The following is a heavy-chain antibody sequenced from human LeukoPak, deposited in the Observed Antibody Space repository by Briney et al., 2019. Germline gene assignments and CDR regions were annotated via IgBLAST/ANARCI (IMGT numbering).Heavy chain of an antibody. V-gene: IGHV4-30-4*01. J-gene: IGHJ4*02. D-gene: IGHD3-9*01. CDR2: IYYSGCT. CDR3: ASRSVLRYFDWVNYFDY. CDR1: GCSISTGDYY. Sequence: SETLSLTCTVSGCSISTGDYYWSWIRQPPGKGLGWIVYIYYSGCTYYNPSLKSRVTISVDTSKNQFSLKLSSVTAADTAVYYCASRSVLRYFDWVNYFDYWGQGTLVTVSS.